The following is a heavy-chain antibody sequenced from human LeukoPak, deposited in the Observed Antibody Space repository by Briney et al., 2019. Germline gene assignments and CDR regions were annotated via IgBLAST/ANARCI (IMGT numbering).Heavy chain of an antibody. J-gene: IGHJ4*02. V-gene: IGHV3-7*01. CDR2: IKQDGSEK. CDR1: GFTFSSYW. Sequence: GGSLRLSCAASGFTFSSYWMSWVRQAPGKGLEWVANIKQDGSEKYYVDSVKGRFTISRDNAKNSLYLQMNSLRAEDTAVYYCARDDRDTAMALTYWGQGTLVTVSS. D-gene: IGHD5-18*01. CDR3: ARDDRDTAMALTY.